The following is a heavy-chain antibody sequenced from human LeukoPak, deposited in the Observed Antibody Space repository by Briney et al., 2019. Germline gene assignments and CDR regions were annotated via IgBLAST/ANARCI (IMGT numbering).Heavy chain of an antibody. J-gene: IGHJ4*02. CDR1: GFTFSDHY. CDR3: AKTTRNGGNSNYFDY. D-gene: IGHD4-23*01. CDR2: ISGSGGST. Sequence: QSGGSLRLSCAASGFTFSDHYMDWVRQAPGKGLEWVSAISGSGGSTYYADSVKGRFTISRDNSKNTLYLQMNSLRAEDTAVYYCAKTTRNGGNSNYFDYWGQGTLVTVSS. V-gene: IGHV3-23*01.